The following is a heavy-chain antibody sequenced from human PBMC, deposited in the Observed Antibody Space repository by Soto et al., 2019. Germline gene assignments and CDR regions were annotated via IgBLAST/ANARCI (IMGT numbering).Heavy chain of an antibody. CDR3: ARHGIAARPGDYYYCMDV. CDR1: GYSFTSYW. Sequence: PGESLKISCKGSGYSFTSYWIGWVRQMPGKGLEWMGIIYPGDSDTRYSPSFQGQVTISADKSISTAYLQWSSLKASDTAMYYCARHGIAARPGDYYYCMDVWGQGTTVTVSS. J-gene: IGHJ6*02. D-gene: IGHD6-6*01. CDR2: IYPGDSDT. V-gene: IGHV5-51*01.